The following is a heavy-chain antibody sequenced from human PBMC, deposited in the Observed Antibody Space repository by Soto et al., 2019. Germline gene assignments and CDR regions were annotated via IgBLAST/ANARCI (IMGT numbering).Heavy chain of an antibody. CDR2: ISGSGGST. Sequence: GGSLRLSCAASGFTFSTYAMSWVRQAPGKGLVWVSAISGSGGSTFYVDSVKGRFTISRDNSMNTLFLQMNSLRTEDTAVYYCAHPRGFGVFDAYDIWGQGTMVTVSS. CDR3: AHPRGFGVFDAYDI. V-gene: IGHV3-23*01. D-gene: IGHD3-10*01. CDR1: GFTFSTYA. J-gene: IGHJ3*02.